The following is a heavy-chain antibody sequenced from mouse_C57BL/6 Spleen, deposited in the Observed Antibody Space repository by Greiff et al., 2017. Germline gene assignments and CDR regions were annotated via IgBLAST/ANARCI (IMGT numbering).Heavy chain of an antibody. CDR1: GFTFSSYA. J-gene: IGHJ1*03. Sequence: DVHLVESGGGLVKPGGSLKLSCAASGFTFSSYAMSWVRQTPEKRLEWVATISDGGSYTYYPDNVKGRFTISRDNAKNNLYLQMSHLKSEDTAMYYCAKSLFTTVVASDVWGTGTTVTVSS. CDR3: AKSLFTTVVASDV. CDR2: ISDGGSYT. D-gene: IGHD1-1*01. V-gene: IGHV5-4*01.